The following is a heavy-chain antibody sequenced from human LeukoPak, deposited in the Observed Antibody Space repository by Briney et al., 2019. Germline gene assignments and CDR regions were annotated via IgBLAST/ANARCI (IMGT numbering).Heavy chain of an antibody. V-gene: IGHV1-69*13. D-gene: IGHD3-9*01. CDR2: IIPIFGTA. CDR3: ARERYYDILTGYYKD. CDR1: GYTFTSYG. J-gene: IGHJ4*02. Sequence: GAPVKVSCKASGYTFTSYGISWVRQAPGQGLEWMGGIIPIFGTANYAQKFQGRVTITADESTSTAYMELSSLRSEDTAVYYCARERYYDILTGYYKDWGQGTLVTVSS.